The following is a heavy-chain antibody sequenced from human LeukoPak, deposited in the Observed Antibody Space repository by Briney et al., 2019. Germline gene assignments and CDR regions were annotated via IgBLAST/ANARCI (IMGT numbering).Heavy chain of an antibody. V-gene: IGHV4-59*12. CDR2: IYYMGTT. Sequence: SETLSLTCTVSGGSISGYYWSWIRQAPGKGLEWIGFIYYMGTTKYNPSLKSRVTITLDTPKNQVSLNLRSVNAADTAVYYCARDLVLDAFDIWGQGTMVTVSS. CDR3: ARDLVLDAFDI. CDR1: GGSISGYY. J-gene: IGHJ3*02.